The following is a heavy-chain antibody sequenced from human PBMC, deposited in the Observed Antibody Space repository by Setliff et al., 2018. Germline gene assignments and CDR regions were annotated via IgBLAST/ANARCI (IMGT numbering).Heavy chain of an antibody. CDR3: VRGANDILTTYALDI. CDR1: GGSFNSANYY. Sequence: KPSETLSLTCTVSGGSFNSANYYWNWIRQPPGKGLEWIGFIFSSGNTSYNPSLMSRVFMSIDTSQNQVSLRLSSVTAADTAVYYCVRGANDILTTYALDIWGEGTMVTVSS. D-gene: IGHD3-9*01. J-gene: IGHJ3*02. V-gene: IGHV4-30-4*08. CDR2: IFSSGNT.